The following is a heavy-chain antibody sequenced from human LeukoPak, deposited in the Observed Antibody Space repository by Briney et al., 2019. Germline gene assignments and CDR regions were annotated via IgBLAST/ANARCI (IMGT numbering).Heavy chain of an antibody. CDR2: ISYDGSNK. V-gene: IGHV3-30*18. Sequence: QPGRSLRLSCAASGFTFSSYAMHWVRQAPGKGLEWVAVISYDGSNKYYADSVKGRFTISRDNSKNTLYLQMNSLRAEDTAVYYCAKMADTAMDAFDIWGQGTMVTVSS. CDR1: GFTFSSYA. D-gene: IGHD5-18*01. J-gene: IGHJ3*02. CDR3: AKMADTAMDAFDI.